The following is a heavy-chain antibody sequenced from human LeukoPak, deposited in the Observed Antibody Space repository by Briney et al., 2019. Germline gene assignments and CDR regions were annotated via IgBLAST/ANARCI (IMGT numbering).Heavy chain of an antibody. CDR3: AKSAWPAVAGTGPLDY. J-gene: IGHJ4*02. CDR2: VSSYNGDT. D-gene: IGHD6-19*01. CDR1: GYTFTSYG. V-gene: IGHV1-18*01. Sequence: ASVTVSCKASGYTFTSYGISWVRQAPGQGLEWVGWVSSYNGDTNYAQRFQGRVTMNTDTSTSTAYMELTSLRSDDTAVYYCAKSAWPAVAGTGPLDYWGQGTLVTVSS.